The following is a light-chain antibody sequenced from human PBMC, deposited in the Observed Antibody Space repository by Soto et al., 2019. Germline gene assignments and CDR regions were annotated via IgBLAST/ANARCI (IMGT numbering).Light chain of an antibody. Sequence: QSALTQPRSVSGSPGQSVTISCTGTSNDVGGYNFVSWYQQHPGKVPKLFIYDVSRRPSGVPDRFSGSKSGNTASLTISGLQDEEEADYYCSSSAGSSPLVFGGGTKLTVL. J-gene: IGLJ2*01. CDR3: SSSAGSSPLV. V-gene: IGLV2-11*01. CDR1: SNDVGGYNF. CDR2: DVS.